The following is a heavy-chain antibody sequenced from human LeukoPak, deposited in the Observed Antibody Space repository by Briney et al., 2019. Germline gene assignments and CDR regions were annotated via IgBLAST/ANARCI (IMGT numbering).Heavy chain of an antibody. V-gene: IGHV3-23*01. D-gene: IGHD5-18*01. CDR2: IVNSGGST. J-gene: IGHJ4*02. Sequence: GGSLRLSCVASGFTFSNYAMSWVRQAPGKGLEWVSGIVNSGGSTYYADSVGGRLTISRDNSKKTVYLQMSSLRGDDTAIYYCAKDRAGYSYGMFDSWGQGTLVTVSS. CDR3: AKDRAGYSYGMFDS. CDR1: GFTFSNYA.